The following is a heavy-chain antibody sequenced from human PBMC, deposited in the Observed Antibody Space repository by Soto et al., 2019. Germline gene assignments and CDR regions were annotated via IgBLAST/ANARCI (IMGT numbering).Heavy chain of an antibody. J-gene: IGHJ4*02. Sequence: QVQLVQSGAEVKKPGASVKVSCKASGYTFTGYYMHWVRQAPGQGLEWMGWINPNSGGTNYAQKFQGRVTMTRDTSISTAFMELSRLRSDATAVYYCALTRYCSGGSCYPSDYWGQGTLVTVSS. CDR1: GYTFTGYY. D-gene: IGHD2-15*01. V-gene: IGHV1-2*02. CDR3: ALTRYCSGGSCYPSDY. CDR2: INPNSGGT.